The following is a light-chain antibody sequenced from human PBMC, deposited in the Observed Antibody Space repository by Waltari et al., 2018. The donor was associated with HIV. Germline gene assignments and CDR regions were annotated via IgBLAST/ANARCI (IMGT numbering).Light chain of an antibody. CDR3: SSYAGSNNLL. CDR1: SSDVGGYNY. V-gene: IGLV2-8*01. Sequence: QSALTQPPSASGSPGQSVTISCTGTSSDVGGYNYVSWYQQHPGKAPKLMIYEVSKRPSGVPDRFSGSKSGNTASLTVSGLQAEDEADYYCSSYAGSNNLLFG. CDR2: EVS. J-gene: IGLJ1*01.